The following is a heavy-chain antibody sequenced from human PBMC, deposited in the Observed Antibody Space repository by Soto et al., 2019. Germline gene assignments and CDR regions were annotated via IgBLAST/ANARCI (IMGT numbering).Heavy chain of an antibody. D-gene: IGHD1-1*01. Sequence: GGSLRLSCASSGFTFSSYAMGCVRHAPGKGLEWVSTISRSGDTTYYADSVKGRFTVSRDNSKNALYLQLNSLRAEDTAVYYCARPFTDNTYYYGMDVWGQGTTVTVSS. CDR1: GFTFSSYA. CDR2: ISRSGDTT. V-gene: IGHV3-23*01. J-gene: IGHJ6*02. CDR3: ARPFTDNTYYYGMDV.